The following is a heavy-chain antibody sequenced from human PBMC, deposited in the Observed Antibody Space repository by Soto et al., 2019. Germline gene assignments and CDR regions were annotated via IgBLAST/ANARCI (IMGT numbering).Heavy chain of an antibody. J-gene: IGHJ4*02. V-gene: IGHV3-21*06. Sequence: LRLSCAASGFAFTRYSMNWVRQAPGKGLEWVSSISSTTNYIYYGDSMKGRFTISRDNAKNSLYLEMNSLRAEDTAVYYCARESEDLTSNFDYWGQGTLVTVSS. CDR2: ISSTTNYI. CDR3: ARESEDLTSNFDY. CDR1: GFAFTRYS.